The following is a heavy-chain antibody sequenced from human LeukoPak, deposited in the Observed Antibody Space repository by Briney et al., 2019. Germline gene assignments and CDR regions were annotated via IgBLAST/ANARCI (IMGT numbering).Heavy chain of an antibody. CDR3: ARGLYRGPDYYMDV. Sequence: PSETLSLTCTVSGDSISRYYWSWIRQPAGKGLEWIGRIYNGGIITYNPSLKSRVTMSIDTSNNQFSLRLRFVTAADAAVYYCARGLYRGPDYYMDVWGKGTTVTVSS. V-gene: IGHV4-4*07. J-gene: IGHJ6*03. CDR2: IYNGGII. CDR1: GDSISRYY. D-gene: IGHD2-2*02.